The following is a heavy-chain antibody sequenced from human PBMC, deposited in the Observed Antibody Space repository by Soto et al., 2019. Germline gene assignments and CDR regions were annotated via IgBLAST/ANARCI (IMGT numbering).Heavy chain of an antibody. CDR3: AKAISYPYYFDY. D-gene: IGHD2-21*01. CDR1: GFTFDDYA. Sequence: EVPRVESGGGLVQPGRSLRLSCAASGFTFDDYAMHWVRQAPGKGLEWVSGISWNSGSIGYADSVKGRFTISRDNAKNSLYLQMNSLRAEDTALYYCAKAISYPYYFDYWGQGTLVTVSS. V-gene: IGHV3-9*01. J-gene: IGHJ4*02. CDR2: ISWNSGSI.